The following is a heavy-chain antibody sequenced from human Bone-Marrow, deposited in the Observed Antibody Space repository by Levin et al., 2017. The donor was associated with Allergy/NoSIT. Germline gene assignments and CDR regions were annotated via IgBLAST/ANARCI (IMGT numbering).Heavy chain of an antibody. CDR1: GFTFSSYD. Sequence: GGSLRLSCAASGFTFSSYDMHWVRQATGKGLEWVSAIGTAGDTYYPGSVKGRFTISRENAKNSLYLQMNSLRAGDTAVYYCARVVEVTLRTCGYWGQGTLVTVSS. CDR2: IGTAGDT. CDR3: ARVVEVTLRTCGY. D-gene: IGHD2-21*02. J-gene: IGHJ4*02. V-gene: IGHV3-13*01.